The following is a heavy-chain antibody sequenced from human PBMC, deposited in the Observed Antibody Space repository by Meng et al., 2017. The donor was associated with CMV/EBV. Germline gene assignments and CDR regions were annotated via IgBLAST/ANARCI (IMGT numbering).Heavy chain of an antibody. J-gene: IGHJ4*02. CDR2: ISYDGSNK. D-gene: IGHD6-6*01. Sequence: AASGFTFSSYAMHWVRQAPGKGLEWVAVISYDGSNKYYADSVKGRFTISRDNSKNTLYLQMNSLRAEDTAVYYCASAIEYSSSSLHYWGQGTLVTVSS. CDR1: GFTFSSYA. V-gene: IGHV3-30-3*01. CDR3: ASAIEYSSSSLHY.